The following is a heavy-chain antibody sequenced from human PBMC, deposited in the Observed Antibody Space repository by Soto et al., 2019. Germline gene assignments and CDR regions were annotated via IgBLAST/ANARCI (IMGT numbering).Heavy chain of an antibody. CDR3: ANIVLMATPRSQGKYNWFDP. J-gene: IGHJ5*02. Sequence: GALRLPCAASGFTFRSYAMHWVRPGPGQGRGWVAVISYDGSNKYYADSVKGRFTISRDNSKNTLYLQMNSLRAEDTAVYYCANIVLMATPRSQGKYNWFDPRGQGTLVTVSS. CDR1: GFTFRSYA. V-gene: IGHV3-30-3*01. CDR2: ISYDGSNK. D-gene: IGHD2-8*01.